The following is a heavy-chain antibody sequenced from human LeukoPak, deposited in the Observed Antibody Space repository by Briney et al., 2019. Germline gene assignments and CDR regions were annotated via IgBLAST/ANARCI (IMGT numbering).Heavy chain of an antibody. J-gene: IGHJ5*02. CDR2: IIPIFGTA. CDR3: ATMVGYSYSDS. V-gene: IGHV1-69*06. Sequence: GASVKVSCKASGGTFSSYAISWVRQAPGQGLEWMGGIIPIFGTANYAQKFQGRVTITADKSTSTTYMEVRSLRFDDTAVYYCATMVGYSYSDSWGQGTLVTVSS. D-gene: IGHD3-16*01. CDR1: GGTFSSYA.